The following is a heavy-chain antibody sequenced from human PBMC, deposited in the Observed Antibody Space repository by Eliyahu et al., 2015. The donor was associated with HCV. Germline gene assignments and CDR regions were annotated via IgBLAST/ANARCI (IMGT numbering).Heavy chain of an antibody. J-gene: IGHJ6*02. V-gene: IGHV3-53*01. CDR1: GFTVSSNY. Sequence: EVQLVESGGGLIQPGGSLRLSCAASGFTVSSNYMSWVRQAPGKGLEWVSVIYSGGSTYYADSVKGRFTISRDNSKNTLYLQMNSLRAEDTAVYYCARDPRTKTQGYGMDVWGQGTTVTVSS. CDR3: ARDPRTKTQGYGMDV. D-gene: IGHD1-7*01. CDR2: IYSGGST.